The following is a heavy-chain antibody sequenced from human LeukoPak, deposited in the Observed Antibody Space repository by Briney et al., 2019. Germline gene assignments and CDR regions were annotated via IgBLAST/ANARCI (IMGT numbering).Heavy chain of an antibody. D-gene: IGHD3-22*01. J-gene: IGHJ4*02. V-gene: IGHV3-74*01. CDR1: GFTFSNYW. Sequence: GGSLRLSCTASGFTFSNYWMSWVRQAPGKGLVWVSRIKSDGSTITYADSVKGRFTISRDNAKNTVYLQMNSLRADDTAVYYCASAYTSGYCFDCWGQGTLVTVSS. CDR3: ASAYTSGYCFDC. CDR2: IKSDGSTI.